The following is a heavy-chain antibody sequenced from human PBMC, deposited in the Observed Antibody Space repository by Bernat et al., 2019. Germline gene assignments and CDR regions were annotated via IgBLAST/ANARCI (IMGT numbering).Heavy chain of an antibody. D-gene: IGHD3-10*01. CDR2: IDTDGSRT. V-gene: IGHV3-74*01. CDR1: GFTFSNYW. CDR3: VREWGSFYGSGTYSYYFDY. Sequence: EVQVVESGGGLVQPGGSLRLSCAASGFTFSNYWMHWVRQAPGKGLVWVSRIDTDGSRTNYAESGKGRFTISRDNSKNTLYLQMNSLSTEDTAVYYCVREWGSFYGSGTYSYYFDYWGQGTLVTVSS. J-gene: IGHJ4*02.